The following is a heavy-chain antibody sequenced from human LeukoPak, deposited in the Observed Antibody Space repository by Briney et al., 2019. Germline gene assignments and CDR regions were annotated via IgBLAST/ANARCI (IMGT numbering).Heavy chain of an antibody. CDR1: GFTFSSYG. V-gene: IGHV3-33*06. D-gene: IGHD1-1*01. CDR2: IWYDGTNK. J-gene: IGHJ4*02. CDR3: AKDGWRGRTKEYSLDH. Sequence: GGSLRLSCAASGFTFSSYGMHWVRQAPGKGLEWVAVIWYDGTNKFYADSVKGRFTISRDNSKNTLFLQMNSLRAEDTAVYYCAKDGWRGRTKEYSLDHWGQGALVTVSS.